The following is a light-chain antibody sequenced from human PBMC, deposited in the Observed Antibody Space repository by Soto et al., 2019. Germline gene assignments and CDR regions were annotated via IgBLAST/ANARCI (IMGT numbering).Light chain of an antibody. Sequence: QPVLTQPPSVSGAPGQRVTISCTGSSSNIGAAYDVHWYQQPPGTAPKLLIYGNSNRPSGVPDRFSGSKSGTSASLAITGLQAEDEADYYCQSYDSSLSGSVFGGGTKLTVL. J-gene: IGLJ3*02. V-gene: IGLV1-40*01. CDR2: GNS. CDR1: SSNIGAAYD. CDR3: QSYDSSLSGSV.